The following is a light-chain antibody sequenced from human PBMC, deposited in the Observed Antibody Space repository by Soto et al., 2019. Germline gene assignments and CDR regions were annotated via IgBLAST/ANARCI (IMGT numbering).Light chain of an antibody. CDR2: AAS. V-gene: IGKV1-9*01. Sequence: IQLTQSPSSLSASVGDRVTITCRASQGISSYLAWYQQKPGKAPKLLIYAASTLQSGVPSRFSGSGAVTDFTLTIRSLQTEDFATYFSQQLNSYPLTFVGGTKVEIK. CDR1: QGISSY. CDR3: QQLNSYPLT. J-gene: IGKJ4*01.